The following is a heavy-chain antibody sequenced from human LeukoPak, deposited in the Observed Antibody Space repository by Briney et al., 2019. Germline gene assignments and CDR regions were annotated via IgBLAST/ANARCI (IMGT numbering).Heavy chain of an antibody. CDR1: GYTFTNYY. D-gene: IGHD6-13*01. V-gene: IGHV1-46*01. J-gene: IGHJ6*02. CDR2: INPSSGTT. Sequence: ASVKVSCKTSGYTFTNYYIHWVRQAPGQGFEWMGIINPSSGTTSFAQKFQGRVTMTRDTSTSTLYMQLSSLRSEDTAVYYCARGPAGTNYYFYGMDVWGQGTTVTVSS. CDR3: ARGPAGTNYYFYGMDV.